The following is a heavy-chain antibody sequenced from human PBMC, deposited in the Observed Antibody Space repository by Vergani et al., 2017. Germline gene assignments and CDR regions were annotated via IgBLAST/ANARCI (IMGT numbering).Heavy chain of an antibody. CDR3: ARGRIAARPGDY. CDR1: GGSISSYY. V-gene: IGHV4-59*01. D-gene: IGHD6-6*01. J-gene: IGHJ4*02. CDR2: IYYSGST. Sequence: QVQLPESGPGLVKPSETLSLTCTVSGGSISSYYWSWIRQPPGKGLEWIGYIYYSGSTNYNPSLKSRVTISVDTSKNQFSLKLSSVTAADTAVYYCARGRIAARPGDYWGQGTLVTVSS.